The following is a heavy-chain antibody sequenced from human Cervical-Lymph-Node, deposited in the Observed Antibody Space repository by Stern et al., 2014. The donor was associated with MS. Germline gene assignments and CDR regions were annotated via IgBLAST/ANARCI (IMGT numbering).Heavy chain of an antibody. CDR2: IYPGDSGT. Sequence: VQLVQSGAGVKKPGESLKISCQSSGYNFTNYWIGWVRQMPGTGLEWLGTIYPGDSGTAYSPSLPGRVTISAEKPTTPPSLQWSSLRASDTAIYYCARVISGVRPPFDYWGQGTPVTVSS. D-gene: IGHD3-3*01. V-gene: IGHV5-51*01. CDR1: GYNFTNYW. J-gene: IGHJ4*02. CDR3: ARVISGVRPPFDY.